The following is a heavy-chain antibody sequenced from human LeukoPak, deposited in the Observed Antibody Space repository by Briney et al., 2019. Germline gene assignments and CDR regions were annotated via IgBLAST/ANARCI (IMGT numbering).Heavy chain of an antibody. CDR1: GFSFSAYT. V-gene: IGHV3-48*01. Sequence: PGGSLRLSCAASGFSFSAYTFNWVRQAPGKGLEWVSYINSGTTTYYADSVKGRFTISRDNAKNSVYLQMSSLRAEDTAVYYCASGFNYGYFRYWGPGTLVTVSS. CDR3: ASGFNYGYFRY. D-gene: IGHD5-18*01. J-gene: IGHJ4*02. CDR2: INSGTTT.